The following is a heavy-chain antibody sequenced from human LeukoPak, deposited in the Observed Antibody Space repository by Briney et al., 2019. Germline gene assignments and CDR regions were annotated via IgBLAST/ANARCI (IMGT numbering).Heavy chain of an antibody. Sequence: SQTLSLTCAISGDSVSSNSAAWSWIRQSPSRGLEWLGRTYYRSKWYNNYAVSVKSRIIINADTSKNQFSLQPNSVTPEDTAVYYCARDRRGNIDLDYWGQGTLVTVSS. CDR3: ARDRRGNIDLDY. CDR2: TYYRSKWYN. J-gene: IGHJ4*02. CDR1: GDSVSSNSAA. V-gene: IGHV6-1*01. D-gene: IGHD2/OR15-2a*01.